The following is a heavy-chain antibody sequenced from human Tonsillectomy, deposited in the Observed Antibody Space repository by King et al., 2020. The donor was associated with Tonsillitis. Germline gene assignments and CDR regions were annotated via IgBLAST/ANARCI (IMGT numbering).Heavy chain of an antibody. Sequence: VQLVESGGGLIQPGGSLRLSCAASGFTVNNNYMTWVRQAPGKGLEWVSVLYSGGSTYYADSVKGRFTNSRDNSKNTVFLQMNSLRAEDTAVYYCARGRTGTTVDDWGQGTLVTVSS. V-gene: IGHV3-53*01. CDR1: GFTVNNNY. CDR3: ARGRTGTTVDD. CDR2: LYSGGST. J-gene: IGHJ4*02. D-gene: IGHD1-7*01.